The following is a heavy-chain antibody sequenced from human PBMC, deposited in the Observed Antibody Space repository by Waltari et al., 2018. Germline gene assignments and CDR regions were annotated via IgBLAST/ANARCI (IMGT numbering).Heavy chain of an antibody. D-gene: IGHD5-12*01. CDR2: FYKSGIT. CDR3: VRGYPDIVATISDY. V-gene: IGHV4-39*07. CDR1: RSSIRNNNYY. Sequence: QLQLQESGPGLVKPSETLSLTCTVSRSSIRNNNYYWGWVRQPPGKGLEWIGSFYKSGITYYNPSLKSRVTISVETSNNQFSLKLNSVTAADTAVYYCVRGYPDIVATISDYWGQGTLVIVSS. J-gene: IGHJ4*02.